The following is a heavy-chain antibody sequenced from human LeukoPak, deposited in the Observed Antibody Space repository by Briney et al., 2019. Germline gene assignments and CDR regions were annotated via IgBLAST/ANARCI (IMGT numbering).Heavy chain of an antibody. CDR1: GYTFTSYY. V-gene: IGHV1-46*01. CDR2: INPSGGST. Sequence: ASVKVSCKASGYTFTSYYMHWVRQAPGQGLEWMGIINPSGGSTSYAQKFQGRVTMTRDMSTSTVYMELSSLRSEDTAVYYCARDAIAAAGTQLPYYYYYMDVWGKGTTVTISS. J-gene: IGHJ6*03. D-gene: IGHD6-13*01. CDR3: ARDAIAAAGTQLPYYYYYMDV.